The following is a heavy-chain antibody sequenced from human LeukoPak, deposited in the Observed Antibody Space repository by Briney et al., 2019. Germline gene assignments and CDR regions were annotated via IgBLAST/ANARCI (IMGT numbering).Heavy chain of an antibody. J-gene: IGHJ4*02. CDR3: ARVHDSSGYYDFDH. CDR1: GFTFSDYY. Sequence: PGGSLRLSCAASGFTFSDYYMSWIRQAPGKGLEWVSYISSSGSTIYYADSVKGRFTISRDNSKNTLYLQMNSLRAEDTAVYYCARVHDSSGYYDFDHWGQGTLVTVSS. CDR2: ISSSGSTI. D-gene: IGHD3-22*01. V-gene: IGHV3-11*04.